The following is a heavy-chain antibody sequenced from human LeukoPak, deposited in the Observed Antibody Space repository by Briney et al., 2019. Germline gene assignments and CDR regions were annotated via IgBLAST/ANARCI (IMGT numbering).Heavy chain of an antibody. Sequence: PSETLSLTCAVYGGSFSGYYWSWIRQPPGMGLEWIGEINHSGSTNYNPSLKSRVTISVDTSKNQFSLKLSSVTAADTAVYYCARRLGYCSNWGQGTLVTVSS. V-gene: IGHV4-34*01. J-gene: IGHJ4*02. D-gene: IGHD2-2*01. CDR1: GGSFSGYY. CDR3: ARRLGYCSN. CDR2: INHSGST.